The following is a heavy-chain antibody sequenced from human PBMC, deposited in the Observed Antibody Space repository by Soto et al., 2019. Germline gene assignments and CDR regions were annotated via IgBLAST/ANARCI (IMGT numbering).Heavy chain of an antibody. Sequence: PWGSLRLSCAASEFTFSRYWMDWVRQAPRKGLEWVATIKHDGSEKYYVDSVKGRFIISRDNAKNSVFLQMNGLRVEDTAVYFCARAMGTDGWSNHPFDIWGQGTMVTVSS. CDR3: ARAMGTDGWSNHPFDI. V-gene: IGHV3-7*04. J-gene: IGHJ3*02. CDR2: IKHDGSEK. D-gene: IGHD6-19*01. CDR1: EFTFSRYW.